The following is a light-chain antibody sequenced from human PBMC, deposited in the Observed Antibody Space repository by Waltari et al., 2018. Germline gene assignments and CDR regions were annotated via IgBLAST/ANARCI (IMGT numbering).Light chain of an antibody. J-gene: IGLJ7*01. CDR1: SSDVGHYNF. Sequence: QSALTQPRSVSGSPGQSVTIPCSGTSSDVGHYNFVSWYQQPPGNAPKLLIYCVVKRPSGVPDRFSGSKSGNTASLTISGLQTEDEADYYCCSYAGSYTFVFGGGTQLTVL. CDR3: CSYAGSYTFV. V-gene: IGLV2-11*01. CDR2: CVV.